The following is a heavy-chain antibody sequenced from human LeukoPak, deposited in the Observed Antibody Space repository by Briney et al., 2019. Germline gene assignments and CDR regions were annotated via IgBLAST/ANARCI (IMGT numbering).Heavy chain of an antibody. J-gene: IGHJ5*02. V-gene: IGHV4-4*07. CDR1: GGSISSYY. CDR2: IYTSGSP. D-gene: IGHD2-2*01. Sequence: PSETLSLTCTVSGGSISSYYWSWIRQPAGKGLEWIGRIYTSGSPNYDPSLKSRVTMSVDTSKNQFSLKLSSVTAADTDVYYCARARLTIDDDIVVVPAGGWFDPWGQGTLVTVSS. CDR3: ARARLTIDDDIVVVPAGGWFDP.